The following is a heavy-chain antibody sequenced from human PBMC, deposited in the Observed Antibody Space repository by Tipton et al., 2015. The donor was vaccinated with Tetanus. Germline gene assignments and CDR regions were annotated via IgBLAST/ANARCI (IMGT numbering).Heavy chain of an antibody. J-gene: IGHJ4*02. CDR1: GGSITGYF. V-gene: IGHV4-4*07. CDR3: ARVRRGATTDLDY. CDR2: IYISENS. Sequence: TLSLTCSVSGGSITGYFWSWIRQRAGKGLERIGNIYISENSKYNPSLKSRATMSVDTSKTQISLKLSSVTAADTAVYYCARVRRGATTDLDYWGQGTLVTVSS. D-gene: IGHD5-12*01.